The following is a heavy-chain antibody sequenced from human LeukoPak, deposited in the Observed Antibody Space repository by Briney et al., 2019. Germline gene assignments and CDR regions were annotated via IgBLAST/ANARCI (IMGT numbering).Heavy chain of an antibody. Sequence: GRSLRLSCAASGFTFDDYAMHWVRQAPGKGLEWVSGISWNSGSIGYADSVKGRFTISRDNSKNTLYLQKNSLRAEDTAVYYCAKDPMIVVVTSFDYWGQGTLVTVSS. J-gene: IGHJ4*02. CDR2: ISWNSGSI. D-gene: IGHD3-22*01. V-gene: IGHV3-9*01. CDR3: AKDPMIVVVTSFDY. CDR1: GFTFDDYA.